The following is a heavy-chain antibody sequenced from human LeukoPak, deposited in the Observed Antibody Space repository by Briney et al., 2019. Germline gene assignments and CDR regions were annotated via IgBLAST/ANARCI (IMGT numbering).Heavy chain of an antibody. CDR3: ATRFSRSPELAATAHAFDI. CDR1: GYTLTELS. J-gene: IGHJ3*02. CDR2: FDPEDGET. Sequence: ASVKVSCKVSGYTLTELSMHWVRQAPGKGLEWMGGFDPEDGETIYAQKFQGRVTMTEDTSTDTAYMELSSLRSEDTAVYYCATRFSRSPELAATAHAFDIWGQGTMVTVSS. D-gene: IGHD2-15*01. V-gene: IGHV1-24*01.